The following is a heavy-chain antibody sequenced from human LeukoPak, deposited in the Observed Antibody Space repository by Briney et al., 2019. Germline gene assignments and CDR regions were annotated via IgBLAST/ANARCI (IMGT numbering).Heavy chain of an antibody. V-gene: IGHV3-11*04. CDR1: GFTFSNHY. CDR2: ISSRSSNK. Sequence: GGSLRLSCAASGFTFSNHYMSWIRQAPGKGLVWVSYISSRSSNKYYADSVKGRFTISRDNAKNSLYLQMDSLRVEDTAVYYCAREGWDLNALDIWGQGTMVTVSS. CDR3: AREGWDLNALDI. J-gene: IGHJ3*02. D-gene: IGHD1-26*01.